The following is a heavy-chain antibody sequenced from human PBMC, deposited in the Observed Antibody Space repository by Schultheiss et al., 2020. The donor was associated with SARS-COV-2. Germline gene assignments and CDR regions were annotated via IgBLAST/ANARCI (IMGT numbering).Heavy chain of an antibody. J-gene: IGHJ4*02. Sequence: SGPTLVKPTQTLTLTCTFSGFSLSTSGVGVGWIRQPPGKALEWLALIYWDDDKRYSPSLKSRLTITKDTSKNQVVLTMTNIDPVDTATYYCAHAFCDSSGYYYMLDYWGQGTLVTVSS. D-gene: IGHD3-22*01. CDR3: AHAFCDSSGYYYMLDY. V-gene: IGHV2-5*02. CDR1: GFSLSTSGVG. CDR2: IYWDDDK.